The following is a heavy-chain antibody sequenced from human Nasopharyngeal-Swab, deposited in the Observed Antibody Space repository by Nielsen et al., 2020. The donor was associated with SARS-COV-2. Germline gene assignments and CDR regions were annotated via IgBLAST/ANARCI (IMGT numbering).Heavy chain of an antibody. J-gene: IGHJ4*02. CDR3: TRDPITIFGVVPDY. D-gene: IGHD3-3*01. Sequence: WIRQSPGKGLEWVGFIRSKAYGGVPDYAASVKGRFTISRDDSKSIAYLQMNSLKIEDTAVYYCTRDPITIFGVVPDYWGQGTLVTVSS. V-gene: IGHV3-49*02. CDR2: IRSKAYGGVP.